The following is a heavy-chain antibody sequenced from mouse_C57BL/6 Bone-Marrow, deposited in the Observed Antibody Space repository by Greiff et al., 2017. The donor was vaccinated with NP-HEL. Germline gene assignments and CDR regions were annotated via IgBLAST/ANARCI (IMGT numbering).Heavy chain of an antibody. CDR1: GFTFSDYG. J-gene: IGHJ3*01. CDR3: ASFDGYYGAY. V-gene: IGHV5-17*01. D-gene: IGHD2-3*01. CDR2: ISSGSSTI. Sequence: EVKVVESGGGLVKPGGSLKLSCAASGFTFSDYGMHWVRQAPEKGLEWVAYISSGSSTIYYADTVKGRFTISRDNAKNTLFLQMTSLRCEDTAMYYCASFDGYYGAYWGQGTLVTVSA.